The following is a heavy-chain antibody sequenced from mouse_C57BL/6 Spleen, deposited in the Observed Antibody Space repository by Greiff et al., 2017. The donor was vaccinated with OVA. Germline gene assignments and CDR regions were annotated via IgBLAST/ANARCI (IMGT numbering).Heavy chain of an antibody. V-gene: IGHV1-64*01. J-gene: IGHJ3*01. D-gene: IGHD1-1*01. CDR3: ARAPYYYGSSFPPAWFAY. CDR1: GYTFTSYW. CDR2: IHPNSGST. Sequence: QVQLQQPGAELVKPGASVKLSCKASGYTFTSYWMHWVKQRPGQGLEWIGMIHPNSGSTNYNEKFKSKATLTVDKSSSTAYMQLSSLTSEDSAVYYRARAPYYYGSSFPPAWFAYWGQGTLVTVSA.